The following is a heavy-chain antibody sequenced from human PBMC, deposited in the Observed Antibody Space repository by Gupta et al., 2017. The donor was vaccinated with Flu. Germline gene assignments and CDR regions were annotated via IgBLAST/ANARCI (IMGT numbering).Heavy chain of an antibody. CDR2: IYTSGST. J-gene: IGHJ6*02. D-gene: IGHD2-2*02. CDR1: GGSISSGSYY. V-gene: IGHV4-61*02. Sequence: QVQLQESGPGLVKPSQTLSLTCTVSGGSISSGSYYWSWIRQPAGKGLEWIGRIYTSGSTNYNPSLKSRVTISVDTSKNQFSLKLSSVTAADTAVYYCAREDIVVVPAAIRYYYYGMDVWGQGTTVTGSS. CDR3: AREDIVVVPAAIRYYYYGMDV.